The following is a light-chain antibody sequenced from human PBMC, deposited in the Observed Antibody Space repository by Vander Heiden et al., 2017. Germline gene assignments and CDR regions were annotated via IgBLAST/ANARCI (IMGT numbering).Light chain of an antibody. CDR1: SRHVPRHYL. CDR3: CSYAGSSTWV. Sequence: HSALTQPASVSGSPGQSITLSCTVTSRHVPRHYLVSWSQQHPGHAPKLMLSKVSKPPSGVSNRFSGSKSGNTASLTISGLQAEDEADYYCCSYAGSSTWVFGGGTKLTVL. V-gene: IGLV2-23*02. CDR2: KVS. J-gene: IGLJ3*02.